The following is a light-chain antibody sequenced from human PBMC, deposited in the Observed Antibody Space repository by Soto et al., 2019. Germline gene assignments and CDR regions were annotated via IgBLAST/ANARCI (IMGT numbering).Light chain of an antibody. Sequence: QSVLTQPPSASGSLGQSVTISCTGFSNNYVSWYQQHPGKAPKLMIYEVTKRPSGVPDRFSGSKSGDMASLTVSGLQAEDEADYYCNSYAGNNNVLFGGGTKLTVL. CDR1: SNNY. J-gene: IGLJ2*01. V-gene: IGLV2-8*01. CDR3: NSYAGNNNVL. CDR2: EVT.